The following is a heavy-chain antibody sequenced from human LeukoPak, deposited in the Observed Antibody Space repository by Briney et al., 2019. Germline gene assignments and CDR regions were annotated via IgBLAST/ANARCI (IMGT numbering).Heavy chain of an antibody. CDR1: GGSISSSNW. CDR2: IYHSGST. J-gene: IGHJ5*02. Sequence: PSGTLSLTCAVSGGSISSSNWWTWVRQPPGKRLEWIGEIYHSGSTNYTPSLKSRVTISADKSKNQFSLKLSSVTAADTAVYYCARVSMGSSWSPENWFDPCGQGTLVTVSS. CDR3: ARVSMGSSWSPENWFDP. D-gene: IGHD6-13*01. V-gene: IGHV4-4*02.